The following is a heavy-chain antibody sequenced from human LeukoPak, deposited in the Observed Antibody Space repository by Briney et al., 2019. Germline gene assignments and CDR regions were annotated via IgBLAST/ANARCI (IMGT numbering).Heavy chain of an antibody. Sequence: GGSLRLSCVASGFTFSSYGMSWVRQAPGKGLEWVSAISGSGGSTYYADSVKGRFTISRDNSKNTLYLQMNSLRAEDTAVYYCAKGWIQIWMPFDYWGQGTLVTVSS. J-gene: IGHJ4*02. CDR2: ISGSGGST. CDR3: AKGWIQIWMPFDY. D-gene: IGHD5-18*01. CDR1: GFTFSSYG. V-gene: IGHV3-23*01.